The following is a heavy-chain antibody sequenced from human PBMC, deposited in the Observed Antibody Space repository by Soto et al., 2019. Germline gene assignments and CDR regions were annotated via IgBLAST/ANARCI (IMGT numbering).Heavy chain of an antibody. Sequence: GGFLRLSCAASGFTFSSYAMHWVRQAPGKGLEYVSAISSNGGSTYYANSVKGRFTISRDNSKNTLYLQMGSLRAEDMAVYYCARDQRGRWGIAVAGTGMVDYWGQGTLVTVSS. CDR3: ARDQRGRWGIAVAGTGMVDY. J-gene: IGHJ4*02. CDR2: ISSNGGST. D-gene: IGHD6-19*01. V-gene: IGHV3-64*01. CDR1: GFTFSSYA.